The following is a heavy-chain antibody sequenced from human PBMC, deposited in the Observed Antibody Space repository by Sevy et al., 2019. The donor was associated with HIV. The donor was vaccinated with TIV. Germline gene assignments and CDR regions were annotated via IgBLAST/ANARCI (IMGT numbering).Heavy chain of an antibody. CDR3: ARVSSFLRHYDFWSGYYHYFDY. J-gene: IGHJ4*02. Sequence: SETLSLTCAVYGGSFSGYYWSWIRQPPGKGLEWIGEINHSGSTNYNPSLKSRVTISVDTSKNQFSLNLSSVTAADTAVYYCARVSSFLRHYDFWSGYYHYFDYWGQGTLVTVSS. D-gene: IGHD3-3*01. CDR2: INHSGST. CDR1: GGSFSGYY. V-gene: IGHV4-34*01.